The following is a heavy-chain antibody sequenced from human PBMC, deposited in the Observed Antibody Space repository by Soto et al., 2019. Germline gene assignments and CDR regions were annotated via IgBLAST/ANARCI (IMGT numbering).Heavy chain of an antibody. CDR3: ASSYGSGYRDFDY. CDR2: INPILSMS. J-gene: IGHJ4*02. V-gene: IGHV1-69*02. D-gene: IGHD3-10*01. CDR1: GDTFTFYS. Sequence: QVQLVQSGAEVKKPGSSVRVSCKASGDTFTFYSINWVRQAPGLGLEWMGRINPILSMSNYAQRIQGRVTMTADKSTSTAYMELSSLRSEDTAMYYCASSYGSGYRDFDYWGQGALVTVSS.